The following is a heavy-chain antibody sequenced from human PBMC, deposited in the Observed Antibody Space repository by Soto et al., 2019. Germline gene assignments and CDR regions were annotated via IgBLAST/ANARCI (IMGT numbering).Heavy chain of an antibody. J-gene: IGHJ4*02. CDR1: GFTFSTYW. CDR2: IKQDGTEA. D-gene: IGHD6-19*01. Sequence: EVQLVESGGGLVQPGGSLRLSCTASGFTFSTYWVNWVRQAPGKGLEWGANIKQDGTEAHYLDSVRDRFTISRDNAQGSLYLQLNSLRADDTAVYYCAGGTGWFIVDWGQGTLVTVSS. V-gene: IGHV3-7*01. CDR3: AGGTGWFIVD.